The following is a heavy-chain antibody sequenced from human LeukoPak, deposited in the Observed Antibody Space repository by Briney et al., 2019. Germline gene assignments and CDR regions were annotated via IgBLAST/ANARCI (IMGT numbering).Heavy chain of an antibody. Sequence: GASVKVSCKASGYTFTSYDINWVRQATGQGLEWMGWMNPNSGNTGYAQKFQGRVTITRNTSISTAYMELSSLRSEDTAVYYCARGLSGTLIVGARSAFDIWGQGTMVTVSS. V-gene: IGHV1-8*03. D-gene: IGHD1-26*01. J-gene: IGHJ3*02. CDR3: ARGLSGTLIVGARSAFDI. CDR2: MNPNSGNT. CDR1: GYTFTSYD.